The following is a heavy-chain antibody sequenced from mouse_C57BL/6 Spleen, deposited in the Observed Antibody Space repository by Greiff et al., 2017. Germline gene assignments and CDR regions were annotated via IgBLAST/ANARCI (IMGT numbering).Heavy chain of an antibody. Sequence: EVQLVESGGGLVKPGGSLKLSCAASGFTFSDYGMHWVRQAPEKGLEWVAYISSGSSTIYYADTVKGRFTISRDNAKNTLFLQMTSLRSEDTAMYYCARPGITTSSPYWYFDVWGTGTTVTVSS. CDR2: ISSGSSTI. V-gene: IGHV5-17*01. D-gene: IGHD2-4*01. J-gene: IGHJ1*03. CDR1: GFTFSDYG. CDR3: ARPGITTSSPYWYFDV.